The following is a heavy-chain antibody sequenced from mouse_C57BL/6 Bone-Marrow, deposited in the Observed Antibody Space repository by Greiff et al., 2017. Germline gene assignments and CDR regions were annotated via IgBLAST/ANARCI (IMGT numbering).Heavy chain of an antibody. CDR1: GFSLTSYG. J-gene: IGHJ4*01. CDR3: ARHSVGNYLYAMDY. CDR2: IWSDGST. V-gene: IGHV2-6-1*01. Sequence: VQRVESGPGLVAPSQSLSITCTVSGFSLTSYGVHWVRQPPGKGLEWLVVIWSDGSTTYNSALKSRLSISKDNSKSQVFLKMNSLQTDDTAMYYCARHSVGNYLYAMDYWGQGTSVTVSS. D-gene: IGHD2-1*01.